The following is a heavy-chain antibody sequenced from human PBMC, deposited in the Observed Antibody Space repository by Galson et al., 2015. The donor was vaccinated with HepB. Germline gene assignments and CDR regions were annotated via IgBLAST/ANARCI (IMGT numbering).Heavy chain of an antibody. Sequence: SVKVSCKASGYTFTSYGISWVRQAPGQGLEWMGWISAYNGYTNYAQKLQGRVTMTTDTSTSTAYLQWSSLKASDTAMYYCARGLHSSGWYNWFDPWGQGTLVTVSS. CDR3: ARGLHSSGWYNWFDP. D-gene: IGHD6-19*01. CDR1: GYTFTSYG. J-gene: IGHJ5*02. CDR2: ISAYNGYT. V-gene: IGHV1-18*04.